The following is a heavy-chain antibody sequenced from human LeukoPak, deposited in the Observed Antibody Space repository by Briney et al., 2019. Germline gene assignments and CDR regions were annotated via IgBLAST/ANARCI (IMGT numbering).Heavy chain of an antibody. D-gene: IGHD3-22*01. J-gene: IGHJ3*02. Sequence: GGSLRLSCAASGFTFDDYGMSWVRQAPGKGLEGVSGINWNGGSTGYADSVKGRFTISRDNAKNSLYLQMNSLRAEDTALYYCAKVAYYYDSSGWAFDIWGQGTMVTVSS. CDR3: AKVAYYYDSSGWAFDI. CDR1: GFTFDDYG. CDR2: INWNGGST. V-gene: IGHV3-20*04.